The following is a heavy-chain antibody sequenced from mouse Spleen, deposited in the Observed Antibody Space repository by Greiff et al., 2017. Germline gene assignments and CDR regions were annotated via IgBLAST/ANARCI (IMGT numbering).Heavy chain of an antibody. CDR1: GYSFTDYN. D-gene: IGHD1-1*01. CDR2: INPNYGTT. CDR3: ARADYDGSSFAY. V-gene: IGHV1-39*01. J-gene: IGHJ3*01. Sequence: VQLQQSGAELVRPGASVTLSCKASGYSFTDYNMNWVKQSNGKSLEWIGVINPNYGTTSYNQKFKGKATLTVDQSSSTAYMQLNSLTSEDSAVYYCARADYDGSSFAYGGQGTLVTVSA.